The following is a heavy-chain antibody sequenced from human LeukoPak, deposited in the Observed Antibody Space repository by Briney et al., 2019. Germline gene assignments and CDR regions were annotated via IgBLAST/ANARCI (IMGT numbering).Heavy chain of an antibody. CDR2: IYYSGST. V-gene: IGHV4-59*01. Sequence: SETLSLTCTVSGGSIRNNYWNWIRQPPGKGLEWIGYIYYSGSTNYNPSLKSRVTISVDMSKNQFSLKLSSVNAADTAVYYCARVSPSYYYGMDVWGQGTTVTVSS. CDR1: GGSIRNNY. CDR3: ARVSPSYYYGMDV. J-gene: IGHJ6*02.